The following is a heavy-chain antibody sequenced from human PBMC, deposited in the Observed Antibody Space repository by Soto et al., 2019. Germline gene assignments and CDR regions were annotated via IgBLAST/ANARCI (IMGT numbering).Heavy chain of an antibody. D-gene: IGHD3-10*02. Sequence: QVQLQESGPGLVKPSETLSLTCTVSGGSISSYYWSWIRQPPGKGLEWIGFIFYSGSTSYNPSLKSRVTLSIDTSEYQSSLKLNSVTAADMAVYYCASMIGDPVLSFDSWGQGTLVAVSS. V-gene: IGHV4-59*01. J-gene: IGHJ5*01. CDR2: IFYSGST. CDR1: GGSISSYY. CDR3: ASMIGDPVLSFDS.